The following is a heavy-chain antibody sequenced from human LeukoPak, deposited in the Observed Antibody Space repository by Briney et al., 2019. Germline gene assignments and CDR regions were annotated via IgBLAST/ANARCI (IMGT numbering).Heavy chain of an antibody. CDR2: IYTSGST. D-gene: IGHD3-22*01. V-gene: IGHV4-61*02. Sequence: SQTLSLTCTVSGGSISSGSYYWSRIRQPAGKGLEWIGRIYTSGSTNYNPSLKSRVTISVDTSKNQFSLKLSSVTAADTAVYYCATSGYYFNWFDPWGQGTLVTVSS. CDR1: GGSISSGSYY. CDR3: ATSGYYFNWFDP. J-gene: IGHJ5*02.